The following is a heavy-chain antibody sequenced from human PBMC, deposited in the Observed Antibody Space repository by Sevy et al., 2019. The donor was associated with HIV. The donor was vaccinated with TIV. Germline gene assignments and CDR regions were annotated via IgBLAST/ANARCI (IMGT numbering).Heavy chain of an antibody. CDR3: ARVRVVAADYYFGY. V-gene: IGHV3-11*06. D-gene: IGHD6-13*01. CDR1: GFSFSDYY. Sequence: GGSLRLSCAASGFSFSDYYMTWIRQAPGKGLEWVSYISSGSRYTNYADSVKGQFAISRDNAENSLYLQMSSLRAEDTAVYYCARVRVVAADYYFGYWGQGTLVTISS. J-gene: IGHJ4*02. CDR2: ISSGSRYT.